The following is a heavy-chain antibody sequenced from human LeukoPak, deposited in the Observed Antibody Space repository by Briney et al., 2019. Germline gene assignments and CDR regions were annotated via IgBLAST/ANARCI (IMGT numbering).Heavy chain of an antibody. V-gene: IGHV3-30*18. CDR2: ISYDGSHN. Sequence: GRSLRLSCAASGFTLSSYGMHWVRQAPGKGLEWVAVISYDGSHNYNADSVKGRFTISRDNSKNTLYLQMNSLRAEDTAVYYCAKVRDYYYYYGMDVWGQGTTVTVSS. J-gene: IGHJ6*02. CDR3: AKVRDYYYYYGMDV. D-gene: IGHD3-22*01. CDR1: GFTLSSYG.